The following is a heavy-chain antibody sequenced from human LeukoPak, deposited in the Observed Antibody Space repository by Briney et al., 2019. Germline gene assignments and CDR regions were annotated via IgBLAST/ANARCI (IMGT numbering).Heavy chain of an antibody. D-gene: IGHD3-22*01. Sequence: SETLSLTCTVSGGSISSHYWSWIRQPPGKGLEWIGYIYYSGSTKFNPSLKSRVTITVDTSKNQFSLKLSSVTAADTAVYYCARGGGVTYYDSTGYLWYFDYWGQGTLVTVSS. J-gene: IGHJ4*02. CDR3: ARGGGVTYYDSTGYLWYFDY. CDR2: IYYSGST. V-gene: IGHV4-59*11. CDR1: GGSISSHY.